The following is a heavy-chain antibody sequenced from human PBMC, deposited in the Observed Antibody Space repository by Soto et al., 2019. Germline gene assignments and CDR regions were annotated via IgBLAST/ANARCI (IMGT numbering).Heavy chain of an antibody. Sequence: QVQLVESGGGVVQPGRSLRLSCAASGFTFSSYAMHGVRQAPGKGLEGVAVISYDGSNKDYEDSVKGRFTISRDNPKNTLYLQMNSLRAEDTAVYYCASPTSPKGYWSGGSCYVRGPNYYYYYGRDVWGQGTTVTVSS. CDR1: GFTFSSYA. J-gene: IGHJ6*02. D-gene: IGHD2-15*01. CDR3: ASPTSPKGYWSGGSCYVRGPNYYYYYGRDV. V-gene: IGHV3-30-3*01. CDR2: ISYDGSNK.